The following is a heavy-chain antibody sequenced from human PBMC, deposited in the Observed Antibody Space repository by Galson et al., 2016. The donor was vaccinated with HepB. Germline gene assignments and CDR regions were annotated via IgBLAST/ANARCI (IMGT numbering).Heavy chain of an antibody. CDR2: ISYDGSNK. V-gene: IGHV3-30*04. J-gene: IGHJ4*02. D-gene: IGHD3-22*01. CDR3: AREDSSGYNYFDY. Sequence: SLRLSCAASGFTFSTYAMHWVRQAPGKGLEWVALISYDGSNKYYADPVKGRFTISRDNSKNTLYLQMNSLRAEDTAVYYCAREDSSGYNYFDYWGQATLVTVAS. CDR1: GFTFSTYA.